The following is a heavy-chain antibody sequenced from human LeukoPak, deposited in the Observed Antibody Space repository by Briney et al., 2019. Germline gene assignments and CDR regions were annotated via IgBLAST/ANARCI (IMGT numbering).Heavy chain of an antibody. V-gene: IGHV1-46*01. CDR1: GYTFTIYY. Sequence: ASVKVSYRASGYTFTIYYMHWVRQAPRQGLEWMGIINPSGGSTSYSQKFQGRVTMTRDISTSTVYMELSSLRSEDTAVYYCAREGYSYGLDYWGEGTMVTVSS. D-gene: IGHD5-18*01. J-gene: IGHJ4*02. CDR2: INPSGGST. CDR3: AREGYSYGLDY.